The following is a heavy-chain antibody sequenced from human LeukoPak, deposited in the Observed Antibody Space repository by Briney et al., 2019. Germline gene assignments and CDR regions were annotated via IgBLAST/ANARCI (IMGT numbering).Heavy chain of an antibody. CDR2: IGPSGGST. D-gene: IGHD7-27*01. V-gene: IGHV3-23*01. CDR3: AKGRWGDY. J-gene: IGHJ4*02. Sequence: GGSLRLSCAASGFTFSNYAMNLVRQAPGKGLEWVSGIGPSGGSTYYADSVKGRFTISRDNSKNTLYLQMNSLRAEDTAVYYCAKGRWGDYWGQGTLVTVSS. CDR1: GFTFSNYA.